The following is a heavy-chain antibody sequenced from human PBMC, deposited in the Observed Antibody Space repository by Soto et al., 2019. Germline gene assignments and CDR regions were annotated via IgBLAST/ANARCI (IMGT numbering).Heavy chain of an antibody. J-gene: IGHJ5*02. CDR2: INAGHGNT. CDR1: GYTFTSYA. Sequence: QVQLVQSGGAVKKPGASVKVSCKASGYTFTSYAMHWVRQAPGQRLEWMGWINAGHGNTKYSQKFQGRVTITRDTTASTAYRELSSLRSEDTAVYYCAREVSYYDSSGYYSDWFDPRGQGTLVTVSS. D-gene: IGHD3-22*01. V-gene: IGHV1-3*01. CDR3: AREVSYYDSSGYYSDWFDP.